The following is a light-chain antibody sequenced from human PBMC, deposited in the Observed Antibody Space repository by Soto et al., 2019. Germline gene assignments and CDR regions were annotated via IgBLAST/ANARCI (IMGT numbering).Light chain of an antibody. Sequence: IHMTWSSSTLSASVGDSVTITCRASQSITNWLAWYQQKPGKAPILLIYAGSSLQSGVPSIFSRRGSGPDFTLTISSLEPEDFSVYYWQQRGTFGPGTKVG. V-gene: IGKV1-5*01. J-gene: IGKJ3*01. CDR3: QQRGT. CDR2: AGS. CDR1: QSITNW.